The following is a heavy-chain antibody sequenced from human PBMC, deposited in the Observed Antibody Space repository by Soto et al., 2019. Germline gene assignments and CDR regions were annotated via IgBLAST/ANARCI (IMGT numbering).Heavy chain of an antibody. CDR2: ISAYNGNT. V-gene: IGHV1-18*01. D-gene: IGHD2-15*01. J-gene: IGHJ6*03. Sequence: QVQLVQSGAEVKKPGASVKVSCKASGYTFTSYGISWVRQAPGQGLEWMGWISAYNGNTNYAQKLQGRVTMTTDTSTSTAYMELRSLRSDDAAVYYCARDPQYCSGGSCCSRPGGYYYYYMDVWGKGTTVTVS. CDR1: GYTFTSYG. CDR3: ARDPQYCSGGSCCSRPGGYYYYYMDV.